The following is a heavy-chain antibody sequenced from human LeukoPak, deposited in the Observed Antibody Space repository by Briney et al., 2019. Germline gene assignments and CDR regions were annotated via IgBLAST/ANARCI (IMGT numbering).Heavy chain of an antibody. CDR2: IYSGGST. Sequence: GGSLRLSCAASGFTVSSNYMSWVRQAPGKGLEWVSVIYSGGSTYYADSVKGRFTISRDNAKNSLYLQMNSLRAEDTAVYYCARTDYYDSSGSFDPWGQGTLVTVSS. CDR1: GFTVSSNY. D-gene: IGHD3-22*01. V-gene: IGHV3-53*01. CDR3: ARTDYYDSSGSFDP. J-gene: IGHJ5*02.